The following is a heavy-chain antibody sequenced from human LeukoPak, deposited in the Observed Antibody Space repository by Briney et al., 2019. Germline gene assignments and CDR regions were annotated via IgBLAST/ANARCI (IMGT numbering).Heavy chain of an antibody. V-gene: IGHV4-61*08. Sequence: SETLSLTCTVSGGSISSGDYYWSWIRQPPGKGLEWIGYIYYSGSTNYNPSLKSRVTISVDTSKNQFSLKLSSVTAADTAVYYCARDRAWYYDFWSGESLWGQGTLVTVSS. CDR1: GGSISSGDYY. CDR2: IYYSGST. J-gene: IGHJ4*02. D-gene: IGHD3-3*01. CDR3: ARDRAWYYDFWSGESL.